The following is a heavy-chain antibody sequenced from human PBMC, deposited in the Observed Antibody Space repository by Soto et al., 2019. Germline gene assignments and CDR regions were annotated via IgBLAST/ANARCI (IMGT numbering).Heavy chain of an antibody. CDR3: ARSVAGHFDY. CDR1: GFTFNIYS. V-gene: IGHV3-48*02. Sequence: EVQLVESGGGLVQPGGSLRLSCAASGFTFNIYSMNWVRQAPGKGLEWVSYITSDTATIHYADSVRGRFTISRDNAENSLFLQMNSWRDEDTAAYYCARSVAGHFDYWGQGALVTVSS. J-gene: IGHJ4*02. D-gene: IGHD6-19*01. CDR2: ITSDTATI.